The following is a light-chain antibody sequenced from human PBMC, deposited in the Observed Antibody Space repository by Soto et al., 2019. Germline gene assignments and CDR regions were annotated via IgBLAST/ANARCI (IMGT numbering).Light chain of an antibody. CDR1: QGMSSY. CDR2: AAS. V-gene: IGKV1-8*01. CDR3: QQYYSYLYT. J-gene: IGKJ2*01. Sequence: AIRMTQSPSSLSASTGDRVTITCRASQGMSSYLAWYQQKPGKAPKLLIYAASTLQSGVPSRFSGSGSGTDFTLTISCLQSEDFATYYCQQYYSYLYTFGQGTKLEIK.